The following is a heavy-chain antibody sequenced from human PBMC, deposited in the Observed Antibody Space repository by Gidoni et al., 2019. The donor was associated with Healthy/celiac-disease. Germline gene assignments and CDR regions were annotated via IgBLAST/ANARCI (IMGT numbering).Heavy chain of an antibody. V-gene: IGHV1-69*06. Sequence: QVQLVQSGAEVTKPGSSVKVSCKASGGTFSSYALSWVRQAPGQGLEWMGGIIPIFGTANYAQKFQGRVTITADKSTSTAYMELSSLRSEDTAVYYCARGGVLWQLVPQYFQHWGQGTLVTVSS. J-gene: IGHJ1*01. D-gene: IGHD6-13*01. CDR2: IIPIFGTA. CDR3: ARGGVLWQLVPQYFQH. CDR1: GGTFSSYA.